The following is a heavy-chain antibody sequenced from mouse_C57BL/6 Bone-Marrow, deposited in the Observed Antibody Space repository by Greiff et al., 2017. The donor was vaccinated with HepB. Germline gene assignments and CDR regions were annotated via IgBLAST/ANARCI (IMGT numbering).Heavy chain of an antibody. CDR3: ARGPVYYYGSRGFDY. CDR2: INYDGSST. V-gene: IGHV5-16*01. D-gene: IGHD1-1*01. CDR1: GFTFSDYY. Sequence: LVESEGGLVQPGSSMKLSCTASGFTFSDYYMAWVRQVPEKGLEWVANINYDGSSTYYLDSLKSRFIISRDNAKNILYLQMSSLKSEDTATYYCARGPVYYYGSRGFDYWGQGTTLTVSS. J-gene: IGHJ2*01.